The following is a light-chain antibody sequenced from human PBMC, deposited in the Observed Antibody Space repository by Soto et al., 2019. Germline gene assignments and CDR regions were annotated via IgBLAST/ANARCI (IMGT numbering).Light chain of an antibody. CDR3: QKFTSAPFT. V-gene: IGKV3-20*01. CDR2: GAS. Sequence: EIVLTQSPGTLSLSPGERATLSCRASQSISNNYLAWYQQKPGQAPRLLIYGASTRATGIPARFSGSGSGTDFTLTISSLQPEDAAIYYCQKFTSAPFTFGGGTKVDI. CDR1: QSISNNY. J-gene: IGKJ4*01.